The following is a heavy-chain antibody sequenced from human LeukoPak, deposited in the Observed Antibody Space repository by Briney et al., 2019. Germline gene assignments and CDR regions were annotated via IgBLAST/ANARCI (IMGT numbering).Heavy chain of an antibody. Sequence: ASVKVSCKASGYTFTGYYMHWVRQAPGQGLEWMGRIDPNSGGTNSAQKFQGRVTMTSDTSINTAYMELSRLRSDDTAVYYCARVDYYGSGSYYFDYWGQGTLVTVSS. V-gene: IGHV1-2*06. J-gene: IGHJ4*02. CDR1: GYTFTGYY. CDR2: IDPNSGGT. D-gene: IGHD3-10*01. CDR3: ARVDYYGSGSYYFDY.